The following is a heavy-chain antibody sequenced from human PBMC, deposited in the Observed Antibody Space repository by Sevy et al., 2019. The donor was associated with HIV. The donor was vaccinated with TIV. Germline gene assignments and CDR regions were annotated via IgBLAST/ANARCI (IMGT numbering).Heavy chain of an antibody. Sequence: GGSLRLSCAASGFTFSSYDMHWVRQATGKGLEWVSAIGTAGDTYYPGSVKGRFTISRENAKNSLYLQMNSLRAGDTAVYYCASGDSGLSAHDAFDIWGQGTMVTVSS. J-gene: IGHJ3*02. D-gene: IGHD3-9*01. CDR3: ASGDSGLSAHDAFDI. V-gene: IGHV3-13*01. CDR1: GFTFSSYD. CDR2: IGTAGDT.